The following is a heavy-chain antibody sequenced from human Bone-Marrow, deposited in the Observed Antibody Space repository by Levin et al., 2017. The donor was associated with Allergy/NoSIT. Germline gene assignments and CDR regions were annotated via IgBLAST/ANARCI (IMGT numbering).Heavy chain of an antibody. D-gene: IGHD5-12*01. V-gene: IGHV3-66*01. CDR2: IYSSGSS. Sequence: LSLTCAASGISVSDNYMTWVRQAPGKGLEWVSTIYSSGSSYYAGSVKGRFTISRDNSKNTVYLQTTRLRSDDTAVYYCAGVAHHLIAFDIWGQGTMVTVSP. J-gene: IGHJ3*02. CDR3: AGVAHHLIAFDI. CDR1: GISVSDNY.